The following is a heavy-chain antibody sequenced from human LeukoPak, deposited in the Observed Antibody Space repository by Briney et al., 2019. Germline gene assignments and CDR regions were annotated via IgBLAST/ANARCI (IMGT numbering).Heavy chain of an antibody. V-gene: IGHV4-59*01. CDR1: GGSISRYY. CDR2: IYYSGST. J-gene: IGHJ4*02. CDR3: ARGRYNYALEDYFDY. Sequence: SETLSLTCSVSGGSISRYYWSWIRQPPGKGLEWIGYIYYSGSTNYNPSLKSRVTISVDTSKNQFSLKLSSVTAADTAVYYCARGRYNYALEDYFDYWGQGTLVTVSS. D-gene: IGHD5-18*01.